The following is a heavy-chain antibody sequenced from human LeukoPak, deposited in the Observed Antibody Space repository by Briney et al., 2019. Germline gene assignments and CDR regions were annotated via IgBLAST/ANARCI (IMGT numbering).Heavy chain of an antibody. Sequence: GRSLRLSCAASGFTFSSYAMHWVRQAPGKGLEWVAVISYDGSNKYYADSVKGRFTISRDNSKNTLYLQMDSLRAEDTAVYYCARESGFRGDAFDIWGQGTMVTVSS. V-gene: IGHV3-30*04. CDR2: ISYDGSNK. CDR3: ARESGFRGDAFDI. CDR1: GFTFSSYA. J-gene: IGHJ3*02. D-gene: IGHD3-10*01.